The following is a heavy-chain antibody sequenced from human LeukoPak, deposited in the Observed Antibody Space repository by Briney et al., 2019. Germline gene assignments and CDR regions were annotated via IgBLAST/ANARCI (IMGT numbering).Heavy chain of an antibody. Sequence: PSQTLSLTCTVSGGSISSGSYYWSWIRQSAGKGLEWIGRIYSTGSTSYNPSLRSRVSISLDMSKNQFSLKMSSVTAADTAVYYCVRVPTTVDNYYMDVWGKGTTVTVSS. CDR3: VRVPTTVDNYYMDV. D-gene: IGHD4-11*01. J-gene: IGHJ6*03. CDR2: IYSTGST. CDR1: GGSISSGSYY. V-gene: IGHV4-61*02.